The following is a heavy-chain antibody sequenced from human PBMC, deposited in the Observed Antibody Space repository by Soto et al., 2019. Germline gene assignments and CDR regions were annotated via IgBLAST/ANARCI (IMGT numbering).Heavy chain of an antibody. CDR3: TRVPNDFCCGYSRNDAFDI. V-gene: IGHV3-73*01. Sequence: GGSLRLSWAAYGFTFSGSAMHWVRQASGKGLEWVGRIRSKANSYATAYAASVKGRFTISRDDSKNTAYLQMNSLKTEDTAVYYCTRVPNDFCCGYSRNDAFDIGGQGTMVTVSS. D-gene: IGHD3-3*01. CDR2: IRSKANSYAT. J-gene: IGHJ3*02. CDR1: GFTFSGSA.